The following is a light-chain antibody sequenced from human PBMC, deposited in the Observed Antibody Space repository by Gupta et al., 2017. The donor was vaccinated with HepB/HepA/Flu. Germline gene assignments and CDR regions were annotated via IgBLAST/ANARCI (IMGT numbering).Light chain of an antibody. Sequence: QSAPPQPASVSGSPGQPITISCTGTSSDVGGYNYVSWYQQHPGKAPKLMIYDVSNRPSGVSNRFSGSKSGNTASLTISGLQAEDEADYYCSSYTSSSTLDVVFGGGTKLTVL. J-gene: IGLJ2*01. V-gene: IGLV2-14*03. CDR2: DVS. CDR3: SSYTSSSTLDVV. CDR1: SSDVGGYNY.